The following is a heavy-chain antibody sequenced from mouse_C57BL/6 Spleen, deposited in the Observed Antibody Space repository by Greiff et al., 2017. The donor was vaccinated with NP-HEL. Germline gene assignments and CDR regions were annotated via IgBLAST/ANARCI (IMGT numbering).Heavy chain of an antibody. V-gene: IGHV1-50*01. Sequence: QVQLQQPGAELVKPGASVKLSCKASGYTFISYWMQWVKQRPGQGLEWIGEIEPSDSYTNYNQKFKGKATLTVDTSSSTAYMQLSSLTSEDSAVYYCARWIPYYFDYWGQGTTLTVSS. CDR2: IEPSDSYT. CDR1: GYTFISYW. D-gene: IGHD5-1-1*01. J-gene: IGHJ2*01. CDR3: ARWIPYYFDY.